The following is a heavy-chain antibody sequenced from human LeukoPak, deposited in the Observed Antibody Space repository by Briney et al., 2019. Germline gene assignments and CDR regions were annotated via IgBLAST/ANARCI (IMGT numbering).Heavy chain of an antibody. V-gene: IGHV4-59*08. CDR1: GGSISSYY. CDR3: ATGGNSVGAFDI. CDR2: IYYSGST. Sequence: SETLSLTCTVSGGSISSYYWSWIRQPPGKGLEWIGYIYYSGSTNYNPSLKSRVTISVDTSKNQFSLKLSSVTAADTAVYYCATGGNSVGAFDIWGQGTTVTVSS. J-gene: IGHJ3*02. D-gene: IGHD4-23*01.